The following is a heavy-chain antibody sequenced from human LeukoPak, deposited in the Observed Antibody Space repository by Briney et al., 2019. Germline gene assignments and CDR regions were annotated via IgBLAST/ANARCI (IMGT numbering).Heavy chain of an antibody. V-gene: IGHV3-21*01. J-gene: IGHJ4*02. Sequence: GGSLRLSCAASRFTFSSYGMHWVRQPPGKGLEWVSSINSGGGGSYYADSVKGRFTISRDKAKNSLFLQMNSLRAEDTAVYFCARELAGRQDLDYWGQGTLVTVSS. D-gene: IGHD6-6*01. CDR3: ARELAGRQDLDY. CDR1: RFTFSSYG. CDR2: INSGGGGS.